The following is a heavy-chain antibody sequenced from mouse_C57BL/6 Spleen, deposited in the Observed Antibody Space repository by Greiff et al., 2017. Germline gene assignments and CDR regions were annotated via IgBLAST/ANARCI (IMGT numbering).Heavy chain of an antibody. J-gene: IGHJ1*03. Sequence: EVQVVESGPELVKPGASVKIPCKASGYTFTDYNMDWVKQSHGKSLEWIGDINPNNGGTIYNQKFKGKATLTVDKASSTAYMELRSLTSEDTAVYYCARLFTTVVYWYFDGWGTGTTVTVSS. CDR2: INPNNGGT. CDR3: ARLFTTVVYWYFDG. CDR1: GYTFTDYN. D-gene: IGHD1-1*01. V-gene: IGHV1-18*01.